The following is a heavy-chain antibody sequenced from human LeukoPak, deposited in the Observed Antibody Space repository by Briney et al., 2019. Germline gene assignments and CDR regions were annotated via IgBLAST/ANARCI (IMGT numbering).Heavy chain of an antibody. CDR1: GYTFTTYN. D-gene: IGHD1-26*01. Sequence: ASVKVSCKASGYTFTTYNINWVRQAPGQGLEWMGWISAYNGNTNYAQKLQGRVTMTTDTSTSTAYMELRSLRSDDTAVYYCARDSVSGSYFLDYWGQGTLVTVSS. J-gene: IGHJ4*02. V-gene: IGHV1-18*01. CDR2: ISAYNGNT. CDR3: ARDSVSGSYFLDY.